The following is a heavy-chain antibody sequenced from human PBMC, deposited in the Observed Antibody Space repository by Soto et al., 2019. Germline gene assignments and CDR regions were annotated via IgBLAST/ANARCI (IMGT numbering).Heavy chain of an antibody. CDR3: ARDVGDGYGYGYGY. CDR2: ISTSNVNT. Sequence: QVQLVQSGAEVKKPGASVTVSCKVSGYTFTSYGISWVRQAPGQGLEWMGWISTSNVNTNYAQKLQGRVTMTTDTSTSTAYMELRSLRSDDTAVYYCARDVGDGYGYGYGYWGQGTLVTVSS. CDR1: GYTFTSYG. D-gene: IGHD5-18*01. J-gene: IGHJ4*02. V-gene: IGHV1-18*01.